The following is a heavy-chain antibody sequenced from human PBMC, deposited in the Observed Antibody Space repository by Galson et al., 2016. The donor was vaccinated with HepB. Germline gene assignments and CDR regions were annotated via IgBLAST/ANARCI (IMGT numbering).Heavy chain of an antibody. CDR1: GFMFRGFW. V-gene: IGHV3-74*03. D-gene: IGHD6-13*01. J-gene: IGHJ4*02. CDR3: ATSSSWGPLAY. CDR2: VSQDGITT. Sequence: SLRLSCAVSGFMFRGFWIHWVRQVPGKAPVWVSRVSQDGITTAYADSVKGRFSISRDDAEQTVYLQMNSLRAEDTSMYYCATSSSWGPLAYWGQGTLVTVSS.